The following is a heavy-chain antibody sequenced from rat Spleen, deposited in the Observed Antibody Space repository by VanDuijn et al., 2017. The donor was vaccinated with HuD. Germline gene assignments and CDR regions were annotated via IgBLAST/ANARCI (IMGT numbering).Heavy chain of an antibody. V-gene: IGHV5-31*01. Sequence: EVQLVESGGGLVQPGRSLKLSCVASGFTFHSYWMAWIRRAPGKGLEWIASMPSTGGSTSYSDSVKGRYTISRDNAKSTLYLQMNSLRSEDTATYYCTREGSVGWFTYWGQGTLVTVSS. CDR2: MPSTGGST. J-gene: IGHJ3*01. CDR1: GFTFHSYW. CDR3: TREGSVGWFTY. D-gene: IGHD1-8*01.